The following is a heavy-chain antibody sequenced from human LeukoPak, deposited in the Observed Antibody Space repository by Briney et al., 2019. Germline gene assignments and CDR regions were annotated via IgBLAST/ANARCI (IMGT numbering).Heavy chain of an antibody. J-gene: IGHJ3*02. Sequence: GGSLRLSCAASGFIFSSYVMSWVRQAPGKGLEWVLSISGSGGSTYYADSVKGRFTISRDNSKNTLYLQMNSPRAEDTAVYYCAKDWYDSSGRNAFDIWGQGTMVTVSS. CDR3: AKDWYDSSGRNAFDI. CDR1: GFIFSSYV. CDR2: ISGSGGST. D-gene: IGHD3-22*01. V-gene: IGHV3-23*01.